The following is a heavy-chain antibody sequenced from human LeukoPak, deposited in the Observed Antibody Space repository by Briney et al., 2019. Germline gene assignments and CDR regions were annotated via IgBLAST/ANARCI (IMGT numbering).Heavy chain of an antibody. J-gene: IGHJ4*02. CDR3: AKRVSGSSWEHQTIDY. CDR2: ISNGGATR. D-gene: IGHD6-13*01. CDR1: GFTFSSYS. V-gene: IGHV3-23*01. Sequence: GGSLRLSCAASGFTFSSYSMNWVRQAPGKGLEWVSAISNGGATRNYADSVKGRFTISRDNSQNTLYLQMNSLSPDDAVVYYCAKRVSGSSWEHQTIDYWGQGTLVTVSS.